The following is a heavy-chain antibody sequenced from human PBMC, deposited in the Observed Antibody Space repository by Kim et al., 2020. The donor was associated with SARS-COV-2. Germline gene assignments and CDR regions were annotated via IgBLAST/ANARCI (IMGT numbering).Heavy chain of an antibody. CDR3: ARLSYDSSGYYYAFDI. V-gene: IGHV5-51*01. CDR1: GYSFTSYW. J-gene: IGHJ3*02. D-gene: IGHD3-22*01. CDR2: IYPGDSDT. Sequence: GESLKISCKGSGYSFTSYWIGWVRQMPGKGLEWMGIIYPGDSDTRYSPSFQGQVTISADKSISTAYLQWSSLKASDTAMYYCARLSYDSSGYYYAFDIWGQGTMVTVSS.